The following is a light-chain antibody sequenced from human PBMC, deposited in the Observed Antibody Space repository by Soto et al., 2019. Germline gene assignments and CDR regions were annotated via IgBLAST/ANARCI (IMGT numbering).Light chain of an antibody. J-gene: IGLJ2*01. V-gene: IGLV2-14*01. Sequence: QSALTQPASVAGSPGQSITISCTGTSSDVGGYNYVSWYQQHPGKAPKLIIYDVSNRPSGVPNRFSRSKSGNTASLTISGPQAEDDADYDCGSYTGSSADVVFGGGTKLTVL. CDR3: GSYTGSSADVV. CDR2: DVS. CDR1: SSDVGGYNY.